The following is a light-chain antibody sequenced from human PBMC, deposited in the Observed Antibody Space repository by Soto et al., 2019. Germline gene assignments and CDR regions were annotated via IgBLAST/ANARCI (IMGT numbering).Light chain of an antibody. V-gene: IGKV2-28*01. J-gene: IGKJ3*01. CDR3: MQALQTPLFT. CDR1: QSLLHSNGYNY. CDR2: LGS. Sequence: DIVMTQSPLSLPVTPGEPASISCRSSQSLLHSNGYNYLDWYLQKPGQSPQLLIYLGSNRASGVPDRFSGGGSGTDFTLKISRVEDEDVGVYYCMQALQTPLFTFGPGTKVDIK.